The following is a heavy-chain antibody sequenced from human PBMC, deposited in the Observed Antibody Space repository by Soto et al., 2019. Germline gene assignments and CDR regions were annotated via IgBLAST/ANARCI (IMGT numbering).Heavy chain of an antibody. CDR1: GYTLTELS. D-gene: IGHD6-6*01. V-gene: IGHV1-24*01. CDR3: ALIAARQNWFDP. CDR2: FDPEDGET. Sequence: GASVKVSCKVSGYTLTELSMHWVRQAPGKGLEWMGGFDPEDGETIYAQKFQGRVTMTEDTSTDTAYMELSSLRSEDTAVYYCALIAARQNWFDPWGQGTLVTVS. J-gene: IGHJ5*02.